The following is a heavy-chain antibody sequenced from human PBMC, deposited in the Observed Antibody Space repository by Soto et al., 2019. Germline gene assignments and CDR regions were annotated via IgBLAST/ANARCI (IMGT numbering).Heavy chain of an antibody. CDR3: ARAGGYCSGGSCYRTNWFDP. V-gene: IGHV4-34*01. D-gene: IGHD2-15*01. CDR2: INHSGST. Sequence: SETLSLTCAVYGGSFSGYYWSWIRQPPGKGLDCIGEINHSGSTNYNPSLNSRVTISVDTSKNQFSLKLSSVTAADTAVYYFARAGGYCSGGSCYRTNWFDPWGQGTLVTVSS. CDR1: GGSFSGYY. J-gene: IGHJ5*02.